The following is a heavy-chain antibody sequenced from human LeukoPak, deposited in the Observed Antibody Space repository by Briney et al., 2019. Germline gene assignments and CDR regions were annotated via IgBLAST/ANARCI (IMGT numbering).Heavy chain of an antibody. J-gene: IGHJ4*02. V-gene: IGHV3-23*01. D-gene: IGHD5-12*01. Sequence: GGSLRLSCAASGFTFRNYAMTWVRQAPGKGLEWVSSIPSSGDGTYYADSVKGRLTISRDNSKNMLYLQMNSLRAEDTAVYYCARRTSGAFDFWDQGTLVTVSS. CDR2: IPSSGDGT. CDR3: ARRTSGAFDF. CDR1: GFTFRNYA.